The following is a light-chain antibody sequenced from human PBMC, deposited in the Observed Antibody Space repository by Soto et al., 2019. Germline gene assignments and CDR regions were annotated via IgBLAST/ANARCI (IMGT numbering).Light chain of an antibody. V-gene: IGLV2-8*01. CDR2: EVT. Sequence: QSVLTLPPSASGTPGQSVTIWCTGTSSDVGGYNYVSWYQQKPGKAPKLMIYEVTKRPSGAPDRFSGSKSGNTASLTVSGLQAGDERDYSYCSSYSGSNTPYVSGTGTKVTVL. CDR3: SSYSGSNTPYV. CDR1: SSDVGGYNY. J-gene: IGLJ1*01.